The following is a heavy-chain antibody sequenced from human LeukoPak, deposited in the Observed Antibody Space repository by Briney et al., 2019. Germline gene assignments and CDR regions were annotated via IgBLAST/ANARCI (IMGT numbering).Heavy chain of an antibody. D-gene: IGHD2-2*01. CDR1: GFTFSSYW. V-gene: IGHV3-74*01. Sequence: GGSLRLSCAASGFTFSSYWMHWVRQAPGKGLVWVSRINSDGSSTSYADSVKGRFTISRDNAKNTLNLQMNSLRAEDTAVYYCARDASRGFNWFDPWGQGTLVTVSS. J-gene: IGHJ5*02. CDR2: INSDGSST. CDR3: ARDASRGFNWFDP.